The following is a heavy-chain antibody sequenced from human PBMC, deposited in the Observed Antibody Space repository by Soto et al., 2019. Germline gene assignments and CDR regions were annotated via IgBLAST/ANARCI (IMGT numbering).Heavy chain of an antibody. CDR1: GDTFNSYV. J-gene: IGHJ4*02. V-gene: IGHV1-69*01. D-gene: IGHD5-18*01. CDR3: TRSYGYTFGGSLDN. CDR2: IITAFGTT. Sequence: QVQLVQSGPEVKKPGSSVKVSCKASGDTFNSYVITWVRQAPGQGLEWLGGIITAFGTTSYAQNFRDRLTITEDEAATTDHMELSSLTSDDTAMYYCTRSYGYTFGGSLDNWGQGTLVTVSS.